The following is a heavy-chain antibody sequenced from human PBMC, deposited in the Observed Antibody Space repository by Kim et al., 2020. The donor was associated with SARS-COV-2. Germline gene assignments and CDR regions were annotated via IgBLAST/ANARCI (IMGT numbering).Heavy chain of an antibody. CDR2: ISPYTGKA. CDR1: GYTFIDPG. D-gene: IGHD6-19*01. Sequence: ASVKVSCKASGYTFIDPGISWVRQAPGQGLEWMGWISPYTGKAEYSQRLQGRVTMTTDRSTSTAYMELRSLRADDTAVYFCARMGGSGNLDYWGQGTRVT. CDR3: ARMGGSGNLDY. J-gene: IGHJ4*02. V-gene: IGHV1-18*01.